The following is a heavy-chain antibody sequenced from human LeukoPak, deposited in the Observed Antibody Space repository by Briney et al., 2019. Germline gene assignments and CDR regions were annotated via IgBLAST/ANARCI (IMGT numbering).Heavy chain of an antibody. J-gene: IGHJ6*03. CDR3: ARYISTSRNYYYYYYMDV. CDR1: GDSISSYY. CDR2: IYYSGST. V-gene: IGHV4-59*01. Sequence: PSETLSLTCTVSGDSISSYYWNWIRQPPGKGLEWIGYIYYSGSTNYNPSLKSRVTISVDTSKNQFSLKLNSVTAAGTAVYYCARYISTSRNYYYYYYMDVWGKGTTVTVSS. D-gene: IGHD2-2*01.